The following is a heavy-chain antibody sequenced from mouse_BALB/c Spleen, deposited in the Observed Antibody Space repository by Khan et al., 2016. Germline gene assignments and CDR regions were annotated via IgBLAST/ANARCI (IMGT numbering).Heavy chain of an antibody. J-gene: IGHJ4*01. V-gene: IGHV1-62-2*01. D-gene: IGHD2-13*01. CDR3: ARQDGDAHCGMDY. Sequence: QVQLQQSGAGLVKPGASVKLSCKASGYTFNEYIIHWVKQRSGLGLEWIGWFYPLSGGIKYDEKFKDKATLTADKSSSTVYLELSRLTSEDSAVYSCARQDGDAHCGMDYWGQGTSVTVSS. CDR1: GYTFNEYI. CDR2: FYPLSGGI.